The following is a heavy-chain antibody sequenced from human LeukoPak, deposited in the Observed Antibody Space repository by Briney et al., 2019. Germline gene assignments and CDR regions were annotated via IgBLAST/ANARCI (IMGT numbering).Heavy chain of an antibody. J-gene: IGHJ4*02. CDR2: IYYSGST. D-gene: IGHD2/OR15-2a*01. Sequence: PSETLSLTCTVSGGSISSYYWSWIRQPPGKRLEWIGYIYYSGSTNYNPSLKSRVTISVDTSKNQFSLKLSSVTAADTAVYYCARGFRTGQENYDYWGQGTLVTVSS. CDR3: ARGFRTGQENYDY. V-gene: IGHV4-59*01. CDR1: GGSISSYY.